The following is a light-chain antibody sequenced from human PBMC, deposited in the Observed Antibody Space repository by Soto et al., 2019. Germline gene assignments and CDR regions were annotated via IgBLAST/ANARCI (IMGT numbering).Light chain of an antibody. J-gene: IGLJ1*01. CDR1: SSNIGSNY. CDR3: CSYAGSSTSYV. V-gene: IGLV1-47*01. Sequence: QSVLTQPPSASGTPGQRVTISCSGSSSNIGSNYVYWYQQLPGTAPKLLIYRNNQRPSGVPDRFSGSKSGTSASLAISGLRSEDEADYYCCSYAGSSTSYVFGTGTKVTVL. CDR2: RNN.